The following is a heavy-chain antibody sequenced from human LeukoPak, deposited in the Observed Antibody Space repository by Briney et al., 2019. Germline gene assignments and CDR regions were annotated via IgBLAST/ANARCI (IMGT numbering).Heavy chain of an antibody. J-gene: IGHJ4*02. Sequence: ASVKVSCKASGGTFSSYAISRVRQAPGQGLEWMGRIIPIFGTANSAQKFQGRVTITTDESTSTAYMELSSLRSEDTAVYYCAREEAAAALPFDYWGQGTLVTVSS. CDR1: GGTFSSYA. V-gene: IGHV1-69*05. CDR3: AREEAAAALPFDY. D-gene: IGHD6-13*01. CDR2: IIPIFGTA.